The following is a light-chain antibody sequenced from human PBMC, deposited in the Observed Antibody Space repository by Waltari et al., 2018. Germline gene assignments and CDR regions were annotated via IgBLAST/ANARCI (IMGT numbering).Light chain of an antibody. J-gene: IGLJ2*01. Sequence: QSVLTQPPSVSGAPGQRVTISCTGSNSHIGASFGVHWYQQLPGKAPKLLIYEKPNRPSGIPDRFSGSKSDSSASLAITGLQAEDEADYYCQSFDSSLSAWIFGGGTKLTVL. CDR2: EKP. V-gene: IGLV1-40*01. CDR1: NSHIGASFG. CDR3: QSFDSSLSAWI.